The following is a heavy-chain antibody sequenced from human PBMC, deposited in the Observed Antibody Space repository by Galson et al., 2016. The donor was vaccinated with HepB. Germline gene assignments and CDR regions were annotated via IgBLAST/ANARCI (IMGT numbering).Heavy chain of an antibody. J-gene: IGHJ6*04. CDR1: GFTFTNYW. V-gene: IGHV3-74*01. Sequence: SLRLSCAASGFTFTNYWIHWVRQAPGKGLVWVSGINNDGSSTYYADSVKGRFTISRDNAKNSLFLQMNSLRAEDTAVYYCARGRGMDVWGKGTTVTVSS. CDR2: INNDGSST. CDR3: ARGRGMDV.